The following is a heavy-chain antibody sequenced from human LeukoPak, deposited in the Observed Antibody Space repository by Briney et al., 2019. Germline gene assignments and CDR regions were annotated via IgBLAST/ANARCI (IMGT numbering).Heavy chain of an antibody. CDR2: IKQDGTQK. V-gene: IGHV3-7*05. D-gene: IGHD2-21*02. Sequence: GGSLRLSCVGSGFTFSIAWMSWVRQAPGKGLEWVADIKQDGTQKYYVDSVEGRFTISRDNAKNSLYLQMNSLRVEDTAVYYCARDCGSDCSQAFDIWGQGTMVTVSS. CDR1: GFTFSIAW. J-gene: IGHJ3*02. CDR3: ARDCGSDCSQAFDI.